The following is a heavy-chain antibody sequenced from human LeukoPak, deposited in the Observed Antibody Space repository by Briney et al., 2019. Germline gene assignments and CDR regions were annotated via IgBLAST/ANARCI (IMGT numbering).Heavy chain of an antibody. CDR1: GGAFCGYY. J-gene: IGHJ6*03. CDR2: INHSGST. Sequence: SETLSLTCAVYGGAFCGYYWSWIRQPPGKGLEWIGEINHSGSTNYNPSLKSRVAISVDTSKNQFSLKLSSVTAADTAVYYCARGNTIAARRWSQYYYYMDVWGKGTTVTVSS. D-gene: IGHD6-6*01. CDR3: ARGNTIAARRWSQYYYYMDV. V-gene: IGHV4-34*01.